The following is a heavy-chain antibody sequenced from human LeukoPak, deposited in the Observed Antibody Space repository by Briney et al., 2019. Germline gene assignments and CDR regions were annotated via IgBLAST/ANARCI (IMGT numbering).Heavy chain of an antibody. CDR3: AELGITMIGGV. J-gene: IGHJ6*04. V-gene: IGHV3-21*01. Sequence: GGSLRLSCAVSGYTFSSYIMTWVRKAPGKGLEWVSSISSSSSFIYYADSVKGRFTISRDNAKNSLYLQMNSLRAEDTAVYYCAELGITMIGGVWGKGTTVTISS. CDR2: ISSSSSFI. D-gene: IGHD3-10*02. CDR1: GYTFSSYI.